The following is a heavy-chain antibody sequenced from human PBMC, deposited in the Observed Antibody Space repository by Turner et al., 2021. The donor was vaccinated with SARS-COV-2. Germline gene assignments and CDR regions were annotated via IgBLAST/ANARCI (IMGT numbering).Heavy chain of an antibody. CDR1: GFTLRSYA. V-gene: IGHV3-30*04. Sequence: QVQLVESGGGVVQPGRSLRLSCAASGFTLRSYAMHWVRQAPGKGLEWVAVISYDGSNKYYADSVKGRFTLSRDNSKNTLYLQMNSLRAEDTAVYYCARDSPYCTNGVCYTSYYGMDVWGQGTTVTVSS. CDR2: ISYDGSNK. CDR3: ARDSPYCTNGVCYTSYYGMDV. D-gene: IGHD2-8*01. J-gene: IGHJ6*02.